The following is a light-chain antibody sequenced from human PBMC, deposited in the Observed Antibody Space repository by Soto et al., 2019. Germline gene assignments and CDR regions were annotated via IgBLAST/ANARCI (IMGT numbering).Light chain of an antibody. J-gene: IGLJ2*01. CDR3: TVWDDSLRGRL. CDR2: RNN. V-gene: IGLV1-47*01. Sequence: QSVLTQPPSASGTPGQRVTISCSGSSSNIESNFVYWYQQFPGTAPRLLIYRNNQRPSGVRDRFSGSKSGTSASLAISALRSEDEADYYCTVWDDSLRGRLFGGGTKLTVL. CDR1: SSNIESNF.